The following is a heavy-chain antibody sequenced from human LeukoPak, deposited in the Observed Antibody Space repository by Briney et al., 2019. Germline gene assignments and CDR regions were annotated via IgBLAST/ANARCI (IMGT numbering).Heavy chain of an antibody. Sequence: SETLSLTCTVSGGSISSGSYYWSWIRQPAGKGLEWIGRIYTSGSTNYNPSLKSRVTISVDTSKNQFSLKLSSVTAADTAVYYCARAAGDYDILTGYYPADCYYYYMDVWGKGTTVTVSS. J-gene: IGHJ6*03. CDR3: ARAAGDYDILTGYYPADCYYYYMDV. CDR2: IYTSGST. CDR1: GGSISSGSYY. D-gene: IGHD3-9*01. V-gene: IGHV4-61*02.